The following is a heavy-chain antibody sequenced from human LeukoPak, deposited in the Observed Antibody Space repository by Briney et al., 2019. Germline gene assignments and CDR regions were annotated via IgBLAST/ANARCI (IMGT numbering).Heavy chain of an antibody. D-gene: IGHD4-17*01. CDR3: AMGRGRYTVTTRPLDY. Sequence: GGPLRLSCAASGFTFSSYEMNWVRQAPGKGLEWVSVIYSGGSTCYADSVKGRFTISRDNSKNTLYLQMNSLRAEDTAVYYCAMGRGRYTVTTRPLDYWGQGTLVTVSS. V-gene: IGHV3-66*01. J-gene: IGHJ4*02. CDR1: GFTFSSYE. CDR2: IYSGGST.